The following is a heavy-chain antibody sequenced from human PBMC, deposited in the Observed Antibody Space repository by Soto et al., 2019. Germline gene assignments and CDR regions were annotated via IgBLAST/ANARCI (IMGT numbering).Heavy chain of an antibody. J-gene: IGHJ6*02. CDR3: ARVRYRYSSSCFYYYGMDV. CDR1: GLTFRSYW. V-gene: IGHV3-74*03. D-gene: IGHD6-6*01. CDR2: INTDGSVA. Sequence: GESLKSSCAASGLTFRSYWMHWVRQAPGKGLVWVSRINTDGSVAMYVDSVKGRFTISRDNAKNSLYLQMNSLRAEDTAVYYCARVRYRYSSSCFYYYGMDVWGQGTTVTVSS.